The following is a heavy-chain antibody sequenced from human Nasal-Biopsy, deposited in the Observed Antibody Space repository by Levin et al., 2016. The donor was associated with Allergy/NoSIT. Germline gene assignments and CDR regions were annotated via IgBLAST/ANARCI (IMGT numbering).Heavy chain of an antibody. CDR1: GFTFTKYA. CDR2: IGGSGNRT. J-gene: IGHJ4*02. CDR3: AKFVSEEYDILTGYMAGFDQ. V-gene: IGHV3-23*01. Sequence: GESLKISCAASGFTFTKYAMMWVRQAPGKGLEWVSAIGGSGNRTTYADSVKGRFTISRDYSRTPVYLHMKSLRAEDTAVYYCAKFVSEEYDILTGYMAGFDQWGQGTLVTVSS. D-gene: IGHD3-9*01.